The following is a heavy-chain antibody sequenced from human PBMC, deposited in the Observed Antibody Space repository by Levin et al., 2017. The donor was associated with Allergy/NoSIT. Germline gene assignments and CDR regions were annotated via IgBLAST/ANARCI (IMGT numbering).Heavy chain of an antibody. Sequence: ASVKVSCKVSGYTLTELSMHWVRQAPGKGLEWMGGFDPEDGETIYAQKFQGRVTMTEDTSTDTAYMELSSLRSEDTAVYYCATGLGIPDAFDIWGQGTMVTVSS. D-gene: IGHD5-18*01. CDR1: GYTLTELS. CDR3: ATGLGIPDAFDI. CDR2: FDPEDGET. J-gene: IGHJ3*02. V-gene: IGHV1-24*01.